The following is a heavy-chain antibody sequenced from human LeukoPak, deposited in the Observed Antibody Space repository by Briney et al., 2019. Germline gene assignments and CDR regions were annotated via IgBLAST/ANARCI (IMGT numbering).Heavy chain of an antibody. V-gene: IGHV3-23*01. CDR2: ISGGGDST. CDR1: GFTFSSYV. CDR3: AKFYRDGDYGFDAFDI. Sequence: PGGSLRLSCAASGFTFSSYVMSWVRQAPGKGLEWVSAISGGGDSTYYADSVKGRLTISRDNSKNTLFLQINSLRAEDTAVYYCAKFYRDGDYGFDAFDIWGQGTMVTVSS. D-gene: IGHD4-17*01. J-gene: IGHJ3*02.